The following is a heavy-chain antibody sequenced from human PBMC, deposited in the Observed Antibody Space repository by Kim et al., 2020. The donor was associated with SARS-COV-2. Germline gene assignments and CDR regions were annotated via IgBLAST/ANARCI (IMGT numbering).Heavy chain of an antibody. V-gene: IGHV4-59*13. D-gene: IGHD2-2*01. CDR1: GGSISSFY. CDR2: IYPSGNT. Sequence: SETLSLTCTVSGGSISSFYWNWIRQPPGKGLEYIGHIYPSGNTNYNASLKSRVTMSVDTSKNQFSLTLSSVTAPDTAVYYCARVTCSSTSCSKRGAFDIWGQGTMVTVSS. J-gene: IGHJ3*02. CDR3: ARVTCSSTSCSKRGAFDI.